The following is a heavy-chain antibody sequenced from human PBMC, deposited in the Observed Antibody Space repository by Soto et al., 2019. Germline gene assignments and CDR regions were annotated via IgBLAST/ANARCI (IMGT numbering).Heavy chain of an antibody. D-gene: IGHD4-17*01. J-gene: IGHJ6*02. CDR1: GYTFTRYT. Sequence: ASVKVSCKASGYTFTRYTMNWVRQAPGQRLEWMGWINPDNGNTKSSQKFQDRVIITRDTSASTAYMDLSSLRSEDTAVYFCARETTEPEYYYGLDLWGQGTTVTVSS. CDR3: ARETTEPEYYYGLDL. V-gene: IGHV1-3*01. CDR2: INPDNGNT.